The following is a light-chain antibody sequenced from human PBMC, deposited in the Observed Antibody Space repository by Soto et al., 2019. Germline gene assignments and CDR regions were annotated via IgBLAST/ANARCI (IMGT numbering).Light chain of an antibody. V-gene: IGKV1-39*01. CDR3: QQSYYSWT. Sequence: DIQLTQSPSSLSASVGDRVTISCRASQSISSYFNWYQQKPGKAPKLLIYATSSLESGVPSRFSGSGSGTDFTLTISSLQPEDFATYYCQQSYYSWTFGQGTKVDI. J-gene: IGKJ1*01. CDR2: ATS. CDR1: QSISSY.